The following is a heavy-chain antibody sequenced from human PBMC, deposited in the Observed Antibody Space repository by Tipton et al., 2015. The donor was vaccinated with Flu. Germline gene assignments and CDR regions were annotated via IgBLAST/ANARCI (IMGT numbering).Heavy chain of an antibody. V-gene: IGHV3-9*01. CDR2: ISWNSGSI. D-gene: IGHD3-22*01. CDR3: AKDLIKWGSYESSDYYFPWFDP. CDR1: GFSYDDYA. Sequence: QLVQSGGGLIQPGRSLRLSCVASGFSYDDYAMHWVRQAPGKGLEWVSCISWNSGSIGYADSVKGRFTISRDNARNSLYLQMNSLRAEDTALYYCAKDLIKWGSYESSDYYFPWFDPWGRGTLVTVSS. J-gene: IGHJ5*02.